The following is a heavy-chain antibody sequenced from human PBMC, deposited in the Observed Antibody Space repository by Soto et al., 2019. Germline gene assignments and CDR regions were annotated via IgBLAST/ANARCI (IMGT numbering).Heavy chain of an antibody. Sequence: PGGSLRLSCAASGFTFSSYAMSWVRQAPGKGLEWVSANSGSGGSTYYADSVKGRFTISRDNSKNTLYLQMNSLRAEDTAVYYCAKAPGGYGSGSLYYYYYYMDVWGKGTTVTVSS. V-gene: IGHV3-23*01. CDR3: AKAPGGYGSGSLYYYYYYMDV. D-gene: IGHD3-10*01. CDR2: NSGSGGST. J-gene: IGHJ6*03. CDR1: GFTFSSYA.